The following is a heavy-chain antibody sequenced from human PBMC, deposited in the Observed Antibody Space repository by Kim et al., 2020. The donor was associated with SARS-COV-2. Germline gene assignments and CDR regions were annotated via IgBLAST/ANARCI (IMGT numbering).Heavy chain of an antibody. CDR2: IYPGDSDT. Sequence: GESLKISCKGSGYSFTSYWIGWVRQMPGKGLEWMGIIYPGDSDTRYSPSFQGQVTISADKSISTAYLQWSSLKASDTAMYYCARRRCSGGSCYDVWFDPWGQGTLVTVSS. CDR3: ARRRCSGGSCYDVWFDP. J-gene: IGHJ5*02. D-gene: IGHD2-15*01. V-gene: IGHV5-51*01. CDR1: GYSFTSYW.